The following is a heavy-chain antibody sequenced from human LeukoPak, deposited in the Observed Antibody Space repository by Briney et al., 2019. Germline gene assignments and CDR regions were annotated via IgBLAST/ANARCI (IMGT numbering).Heavy chain of an antibody. CDR3: ARDGFAVDGGYYDYGMDV. CDR1: GFTLSIFT. Sequence: PGGSLSLSCAASGFTLSIFTTSWVRQAPGGGLEWGSSISSSRSNIYEAPSMKGRFTIYRQNAKNSLYMKMTRLRAEDTVVYYCARDGFAVDGGYYDYGMDVGGQGTTVTVSS. V-gene: IGHV3-21*01. CDR2: ISSSRSNI. D-gene: IGHD4-23*01. J-gene: IGHJ6*02.